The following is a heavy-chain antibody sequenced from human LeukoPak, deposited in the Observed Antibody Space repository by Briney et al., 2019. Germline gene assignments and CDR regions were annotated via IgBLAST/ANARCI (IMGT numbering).Heavy chain of an antibody. CDR1: GFTFSSYG. V-gene: IGHV3-30*03. J-gene: IGHJ5*02. CDR2: ISYDGSNK. D-gene: IGHD1-1*01. CDR3: ASAGSTTLSRWFDH. Sequence: GRSLRLSCAASGFTFSSYGMHWVRQAPGKGLEWVAVISYDGSNKYYADSVKGRFTISRDNSKNTLYLQMNSLRAEDTAVYYCASAGSTTLSRWFDHWGQGSLVTVSS.